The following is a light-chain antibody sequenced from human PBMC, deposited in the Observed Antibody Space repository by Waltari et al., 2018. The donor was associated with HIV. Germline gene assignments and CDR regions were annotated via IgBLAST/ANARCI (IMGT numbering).Light chain of an antibody. J-gene: IGKJ1*01. CDR1: QSVSSSY. CDR3: QQYGSSLSLT. Sequence: ETVLTQSPGTLSLSPGERATLSCRASQSVSSSYLAWYQQKPGQAPRLLIYGASTRATGIPDRFSGSGSGTDFTLIINRLEPEDFAVYYCQQYGSSLSLTFGQGTKVEMK. V-gene: IGKV3-20*01. CDR2: GAS.